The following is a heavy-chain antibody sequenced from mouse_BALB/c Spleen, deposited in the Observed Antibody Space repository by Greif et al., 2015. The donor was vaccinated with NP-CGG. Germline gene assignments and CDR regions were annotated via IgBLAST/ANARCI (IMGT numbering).Heavy chain of an antibody. J-gene: IGHJ2*01. CDR1: GYTFTSYW. D-gene: IGHD2-2*01. CDR3: ARRDGSDGFDY. V-gene: IGHV1-7*01. Sequence: QVQLQQSGAELAKPGASVKMSCKASGYTFTSYWMHWVKQRPGQGLEWIGCINPSTGYTEYNQKFKDKATLTADKSSSTAYMQLSSLTSEDSAVYYCARRDGSDGFDYWGQGTTLTVSS. CDR2: INPSTGYT.